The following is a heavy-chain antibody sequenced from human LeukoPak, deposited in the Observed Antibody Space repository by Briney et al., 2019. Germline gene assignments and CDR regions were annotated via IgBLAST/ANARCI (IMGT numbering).Heavy chain of an antibody. CDR1: GYTFTSCY. CDR2: INPSGGDT. Sequence: ASVKVSCKASGYTFTSCYLHWVRQAPGQGLEWMGVINPSGGDTTYAQKFQGRITMNRDTSTTTVYMELSSLRSEDTAVYYCARPAWSGYYQYYFDYWGQGTLVTVSS. J-gene: IGHJ4*02. CDR3: ARPAWSGYYQYYFDY. V-gene: IGHV1-46*01. D-gene: IGHD3-3*01.